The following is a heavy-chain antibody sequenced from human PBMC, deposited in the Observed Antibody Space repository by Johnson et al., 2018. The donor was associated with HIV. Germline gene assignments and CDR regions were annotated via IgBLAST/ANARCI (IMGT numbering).Heavy chain of an antibody. D-gene: IGHD6-19*01. CDR3: AKDRVRYSSDVDALDM. V-gene: IGHV3-13*01. CDR2: IGTAGDT. J-gene: IGHJ3*02. Sequence: ELLVESGGGVVQPGRSLRLSCAASGFTFSSYDMHWVRQATGKGLEWVSAIGTAGDTYYPGSVKGRFTISRDNAKHSLHLQMNSLRTEDTAIYYCAKDRVRYSSDVDALDMWGQGTMVTVSP. CDR1: GFTFSSYD.